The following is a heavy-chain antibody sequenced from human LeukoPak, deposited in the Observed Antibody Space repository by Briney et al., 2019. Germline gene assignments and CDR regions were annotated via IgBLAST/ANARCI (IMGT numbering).Heavy chain of an antibody. D-gene: IGHD3-9*01. CDR1: GFTFSSYE. V-gene: IGHV3-48*03. CDR3: ARVRVLTGYYSPLPDGMYV. J-gene: IGHJ6*02. Sequence: GGSLRLSCAASGFTFSSYEMNWVRQAPGKGLEWVSYISSSGSTTYYADSVKGRFTISRENAKNSLYLQMNSLRAEDTAVYYCARVRVLTGYYSPLPDGMYVWGQGTTVTVSS. CDR2: ISSSGSTT.